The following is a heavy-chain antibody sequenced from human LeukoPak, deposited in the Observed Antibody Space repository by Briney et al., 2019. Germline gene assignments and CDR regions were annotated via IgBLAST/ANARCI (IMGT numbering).Heavy chain of an antibody. CDR3: AKDRRWQTTGTPEFDS. D-gene: IGHD1-14*01. V-gene: IGHV3-7*01. Sequence: GGSLRLSCAASGFTFSDYWVSWVRQAPGKGLEWVANIKQDGSEKYYVDSVKGRFTLPRDSSKNTLYLQMNSLRIEDTAVYYCAKDRRWQTTGTPEFDSWGQGTLVTVSS. CDR1: GFTFSDYW. CDR2: IKQDGSEK. J-gene: IGHJ4*02.